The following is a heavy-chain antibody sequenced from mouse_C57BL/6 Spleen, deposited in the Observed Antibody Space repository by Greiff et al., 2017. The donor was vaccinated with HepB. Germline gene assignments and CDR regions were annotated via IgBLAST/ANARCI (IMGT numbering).Heavy chain of an antibody. CDR1: GYAFSSYW. CDR2: IYPGDGDT. V-gene: IGHV1-80*01. CDR3: ARGGLRRRYYAMDY. D-gene: IGHD2-4*01. Sequence: VQLQQSGAELVKPGASVKISCKASGYAFSSYWMNWVKQRPGKGLEWIGQIYPGDGDTNYNGKFKGKATLTADKSSSTAYMQRSSLTSEDSAVYFCARGGLRRRYYAMDYWGQGTSVTVSS. J-gene: IGHJ4*01.